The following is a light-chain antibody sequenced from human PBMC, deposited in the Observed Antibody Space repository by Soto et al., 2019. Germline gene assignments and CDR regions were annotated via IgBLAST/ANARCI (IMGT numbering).Light chain of an antibody. CDR3: GSYTSSSTVV. V-gene: IGLV2-14*01. CDR2: DVS. J-gene: IGLJ2*01. CDR1: SSDVGGYNY. Sequence: QSALTQPASVSGSPGQSITISCTGTSSDVGGYNYVSWYQQHPGKAPKVMIYDVSNRPSGVSNRFSGSKSGNTASLTISGLQAEDEADYYCGSYTSSSTVVFGGGTKLTVL.